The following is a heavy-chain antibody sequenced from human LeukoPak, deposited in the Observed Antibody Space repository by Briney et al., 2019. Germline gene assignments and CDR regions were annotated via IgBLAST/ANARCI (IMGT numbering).Heavy chain of an antibody. J-gene: IGHJ4*02. CDR1: GGTFSSYA. Sequence: SVKVSCKASGGTFSSYAISWVRQAPGQGLEWMGGTIPIFGTANYAQKFQGRVTITADESTSTAYMELSSLRSEDTAVYYCARPAPYYYDSMDYWGQGTLVTVSS. CDR2: TIPIFGTA. V-gene: IGHV1-69*01. CDR3: ARPAPYYYDSMDY. D-gene: IGHD3-22*01.